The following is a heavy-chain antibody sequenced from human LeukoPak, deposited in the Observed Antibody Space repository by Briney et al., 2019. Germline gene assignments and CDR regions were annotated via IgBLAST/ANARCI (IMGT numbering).Heavy chain of an antibody. Sequence: GGSLRLSCAASGFTFSNHGMNWVRQAPGKGLEWLSGVSPPGGGTYYADSVKGRFTISRDDSKNTLSLQMNSLRAEDTAVYYCAKVGARRDIWGQGTLVTVSS. CDR3: AKVGARRDI. D-gene: IGHD3-9*01. CDR1: GFTFSNHG. J-gene: IGHJ4*02. CDR2: VSPPGGGT. V-gene: IGHV3-23*01.